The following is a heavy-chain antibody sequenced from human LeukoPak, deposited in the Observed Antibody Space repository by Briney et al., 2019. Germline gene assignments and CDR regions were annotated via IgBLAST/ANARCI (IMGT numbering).Heavy chain of an antibody. CDR1: GFTFSSYW. V-gene: IGHV3-7*01. CDR3: ARDPVAGTTTFDY. J-gene: IGHJ4*02. Sequence: GGSLRLPCAASGFTFSSYWMSWVRQAPGKGLEWVANIKQDGSEKYYVDSVKGRFTISRDNAKNSLYLQMNSLRAEDTAVYYCARDPVAGTTTFDYWGQGTLVTVSS. D-gene: IGHD1-7*01. CDR2: IKQDGSEK.